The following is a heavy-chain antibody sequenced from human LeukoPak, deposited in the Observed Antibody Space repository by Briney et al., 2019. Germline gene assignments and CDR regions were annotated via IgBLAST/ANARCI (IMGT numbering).Heavy chain of an antibody. CDR3: AQAQGVAAAGSTIPL. V-gene: IGHV3-23*01. CDR2: ITGNGVST. CDR1: RVTFSNYA. D-gene: IGHD6-13*01. J-gene: IGHJ4*02. Sequence: SGGSLRLSCAASRVTFSNYAMGWVRKPARKGLEWVSGITGNGVSTYYADSVKGRFTISRDNPKNTLYLQMNSLRAEDTAVYYCAQAQGVAAAGSTIPLWGQGTLVTVSP.